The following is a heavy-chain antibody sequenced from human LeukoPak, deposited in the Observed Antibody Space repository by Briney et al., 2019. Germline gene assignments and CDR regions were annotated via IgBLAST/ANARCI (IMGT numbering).Heavy chain of an antibody. Sequence: SETLSLTCTVSSGSISSYYWSWMRQPPGKGLEWIGYIYYSGSTNYNPSLKSRVTISVDTSKNQFSLKLSSVTAADTAVYYCARASSIAARYAYYYYYMDVWGKGTTVTISS. CDR1: SGSISSYY. CDR2: IYYSGST. J-gene: IGHJ6*03. D-gene: IGHD6-6*01. CDR3: ARASSIAARYAYYYYYMDV. V-gene: IGHV4-59*12.